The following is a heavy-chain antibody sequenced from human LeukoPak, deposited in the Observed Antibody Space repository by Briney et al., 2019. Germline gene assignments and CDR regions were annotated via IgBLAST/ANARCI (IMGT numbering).Heavy chain of an antibody. D-gene: IGHD4-17*01. Sequence: SGGSLRLSCAASGFTFSSYGMHWVRQAPGKGLEWVAVISYDGSNKYYVDSVKGRFTISRDNAKNSLYLQMNSLRAEDTALYYCARGCPLDYGDGYYYYYYYMDVWGKGTTVTVSS. CDR2: ISYDGSNK. J-gene: IGHJ6*03. CDR3: ARGCPLDYGDGYYYYYYYMDV. V-gene: IGHV3-30*03. CDR1: GFTFSSYG.